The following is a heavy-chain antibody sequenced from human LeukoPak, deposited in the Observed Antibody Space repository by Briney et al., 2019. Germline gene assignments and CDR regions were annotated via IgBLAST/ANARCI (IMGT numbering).Heavy chain of an antibody. CDR3: ARGPRGYCSSTSCYSGYYGMDV. D-gene: IGHD2-2*01. J-gene: IGHJ6*02. CDR1: GGSFSGYY. Sequence: SETLSLTCAVYGGSFSGYYWSWIRQPPGKGLEWIGEINHSGSTNYNPSLKSRVTISVDTSKNQFSLKLSSVTAADTAVYYCARGPRGYCSSTSCYSGYYGMDVWGQGTTVTVSS. CDR2: INHSGST. V-gene: IGHV4-34*01.